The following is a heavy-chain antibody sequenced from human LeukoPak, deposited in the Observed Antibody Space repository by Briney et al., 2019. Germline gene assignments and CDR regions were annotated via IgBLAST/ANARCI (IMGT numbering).Heavy chain of an antibody. CDR1: GFTFSSYA. J-gene: IGHJ4*02. D-gene: IGHD4-23*01. Sequence: PGGSLRLSCAAPGFTFSSYAMSWVRQAPGKGLEWVSAISGSGGSTYYADSVKGRFTISRDNSKNTLYLQMNSLRAEDTAVYYCAKDRGLYGGHFDYWGQGTLVTVSS. V-gene: IGHV3-23*01. CDR2: ISGSGGST. CDR3: AKDRGLYGGHFDY.